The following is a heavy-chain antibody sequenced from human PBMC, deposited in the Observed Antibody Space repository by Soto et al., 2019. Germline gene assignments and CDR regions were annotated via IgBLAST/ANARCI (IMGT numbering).Heavy chain of an antibody. CDR3: IGWRGYYTGDYFDY. Sequence: EVPLVESGGGLVQPGGSLKLSCTASGFTFSVSAMHWVRQASGKGLEWVGRIRSKANSYATEYAASVKGRFTISRDDSKNTAFLQRNSLKTEDTAVYYCIGWRGYYTGDYFDYWGQGTLVTVSS. J-gene: IGHJ4*02. CDR1: GFTFSVSA. D-gene: IGHD3-3*01. V-gene: IGHV3-73*01. CDR2: IRSKANSYAT.